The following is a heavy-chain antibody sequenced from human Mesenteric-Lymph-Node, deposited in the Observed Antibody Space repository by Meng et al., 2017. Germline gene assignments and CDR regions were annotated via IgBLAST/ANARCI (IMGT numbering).Heavy chain of an antibody. D-gene: IGHD3-16*01. CDR2: IYSGGST. V-gene: IGHV3-53*04. CDR1: GFTASSNY. J-gene: IGHJ4*02. CDR3: ARDGNYVVY. Sequence: GESLKISCAASGFTASSNYMSWVRQAPGKGLEWVSIIYSGGSTYYADSVKGRFTISGHNSKNTLYLQMNSLGVEDTAVYYCARDGNYVVYWGQGSPVTVSS.